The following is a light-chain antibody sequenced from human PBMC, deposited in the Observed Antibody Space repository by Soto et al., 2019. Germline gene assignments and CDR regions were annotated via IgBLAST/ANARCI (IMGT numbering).Light chain of an antibody. V-gene: IGKV1-27*01. J-gene: IGKJ1*01. CDR2: EAS. CDR3: QNFDSAPQT. Sequence: DIQMTQSPSSLSASVGDRVTITCRASQGIRHYLAWYQQKPGKVPKLLIYEASNLQSGVTSRFRGGGSGTEVTLTISSLQPEDVATYYCQNFDSAPQTFGQGTKVEIK. CDR1: QGIRHY.